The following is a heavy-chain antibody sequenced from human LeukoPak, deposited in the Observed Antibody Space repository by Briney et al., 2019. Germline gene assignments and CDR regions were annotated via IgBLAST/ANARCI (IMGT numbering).Heavy chain of an antibody. Sequence: GASVKVSCKASGYTFTNYGINWVRQAPGQGLEWMGWISTYNSDISYAQKLQGRVTMTTDTSTSTAYMELRSLRSDDTAVHFCARGYCDYSNCPARNRLDYWGQGTLVTVSS. V-gene: IGHV1-18*01. J-gene: IGHJ4*02. CDR1: GYTFTNYG. D-gene: IGHD3-16*01. CDR2: ISTYNSDI. CDR3: ARGYCDYSNCPARNRLDY.